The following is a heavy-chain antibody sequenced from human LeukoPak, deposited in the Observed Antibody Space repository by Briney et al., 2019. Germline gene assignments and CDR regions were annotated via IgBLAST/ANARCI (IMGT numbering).Heavy chain of an antibody. D-gene: IGHD5-12*01. V-gene: IGHV3-21*01. CDR3: ARDGSGYDDAFDI. J-gene: IGHJ3*02. CDR1: GFTLSSYS. Sequence: GGSLRLSCAASGFTLSSYSMNWVRQAPGKGLEWVSSISSSSSYIYYADSVKGRFTISRDNARNSLYLQMDSLRAEDTAVYYCARDGSGYDDAFDIWGQGAMVTVSS. CDR2: ISSSSSYI.